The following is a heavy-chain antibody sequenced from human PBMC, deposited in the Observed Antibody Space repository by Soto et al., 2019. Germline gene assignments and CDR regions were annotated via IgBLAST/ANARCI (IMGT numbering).Heavy chain of an antibody. CDR1: GGTFSSYA. J-gene: IGHJ4*02. D-gene: IGHD3-22*01. CDR2: IIPIFGTA. CDR3: ARDRDEPYDSSGYYPFDY. V-gene: IGHV1-69*13. Sequence: SVKVSCKASGGTFSSYAISWVRQAPGQGLEWMGGIIPIFGTANYAQKFQGRVTITADESTSTAYMELSSLRSEDTAVYYCARDRDEPYDSSGYYPFDYWGQGTLVTVSS.